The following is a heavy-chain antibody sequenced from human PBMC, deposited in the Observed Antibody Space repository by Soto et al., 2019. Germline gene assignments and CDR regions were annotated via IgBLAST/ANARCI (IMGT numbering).Heavy chain of an antibody. D-gene: IGHD3-3*01. Sequence: SVKVSCKASGGTFSSYAISWVRQAPGQGLEWMGGIIPIFGTANYAQKFQGRVTITADESTSTAYMELSSLRVEDRAVYYCVRSYHYYDYWGGSSGGYYYGMDVWGQGTTVTVSS. CDR1: GGTFSSYA. J-gene: IGHJ6*02. V-gene: IGHV1-69*13. CDR3: VRSYHYYDYWGGSSGGYYYGMDV. CDR2: IIPIFGTA.